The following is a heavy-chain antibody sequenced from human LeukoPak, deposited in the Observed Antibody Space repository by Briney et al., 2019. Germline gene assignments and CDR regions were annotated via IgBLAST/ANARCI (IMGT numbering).Heavy chain of an antibody. D-gene: IGHD3-16*01. CDR2: IHITGNT. J-gene: IGHJ3*02. CDR3: ARDLRYYDYDWGSKRTPSHDAFDI. Sequence: SETLSLTCTVSGASVSSSTYYWTWIRQPAGQGLEYIVRIHITGNTNYNPSLRSRLTISLDTSKNQFSLNLNSVTAADTAVYYCARDLRYYDYDWGSKRTPSHDAFDIWGQGTMVTVSS. V-gene: IGHV4-61*02. CDR1: GASVSSSTYY.